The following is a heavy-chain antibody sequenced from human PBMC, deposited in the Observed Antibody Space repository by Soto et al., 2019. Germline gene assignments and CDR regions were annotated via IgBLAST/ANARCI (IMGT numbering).Heavy chain of an antibody. CDR1: RCTFTRYG. Sequence: AAVKVPCQDSRCTFTRYGISWVRQAPGPGLEWMGWISAYNGNRNYAQKLQGRVTMTTDTSKSPAYMEPRSLRSDDTAVYCGARGRGIAVSVVFDHWGQGTL. CDR2: ISAYNGNR. CDR3: ARGRGIAVSVVFDH. J-gene: IGHJ4*02. D-gene: IGHD6-19*01. V-gene: IGHV1-18*04.